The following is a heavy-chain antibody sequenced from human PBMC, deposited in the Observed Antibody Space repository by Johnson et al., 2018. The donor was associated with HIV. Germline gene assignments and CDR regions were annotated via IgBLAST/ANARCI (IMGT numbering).Heavy chain of an antibody. CDR3: ARVYYYDSSGIDAFDI. Sequence: VQLVESGGGLVQPGGSLRLSCAASGFTFDDYGMSWVRQAPGKGLEWVSGINWNGGSTGYADSVKGRFTISRDNAKNSLYLQMNSLRAEDTAVYYCARVYYYDSSGIDAFDIWGQGTMVTVSS. CDR1: GFTFDDYG. CDR2: INWNGGST. J-gene: IGHJ3*02. V-gene: IGHV3-20*04. D-gene: IGHD3-22*01.